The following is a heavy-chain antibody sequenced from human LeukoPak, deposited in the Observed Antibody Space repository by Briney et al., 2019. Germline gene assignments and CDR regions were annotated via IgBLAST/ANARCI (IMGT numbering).Heavy chain of an antibody. CDR1: GGSISDSNYY. Sequence: PSETLSLTCTVSGGSISDSNYYLGWIRQPPGRGLEWIANIYYSGSAYYSPSLKSRVTVSIDTSKNQFSLKLNSVTAADTAVYYCARQSTIAAARIDPWGQGTLVTVSS. J-gene: IGHJ5*02. V-gene: IGHV4-39*01. D-gene: IGHD6-25*01. CDR2: IYYSGSA. CDR3: ARQSTIAAARIDP.